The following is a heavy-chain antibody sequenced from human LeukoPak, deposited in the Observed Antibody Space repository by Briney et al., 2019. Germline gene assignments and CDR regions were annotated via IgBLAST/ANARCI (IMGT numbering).Heavy chain of an antibody. CDR2: IYTSGST. CDR1: GGSISSYY. CDR3: ARTQGGWSSDAFDI. D-gene: IGHD6-19*01. J-gene: IGHJ3*02. V-gene: IGHV4-4*07. Sequence: NPSETLSLTCTVSGGSISSYYWSWIRQPAGKGLEWIGRIYTSGSTNYNPSLKSRVTMSVDTSKNQFSLKLSSVTAADAAVYYCARTQGGWSSDAFDIWGQGTMVTVSS.